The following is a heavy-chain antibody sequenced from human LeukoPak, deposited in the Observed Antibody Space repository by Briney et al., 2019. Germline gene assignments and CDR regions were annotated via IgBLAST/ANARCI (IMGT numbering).Heavy chain of an antibody. CDR3: ARASIVATRYYFYGMDV. CDR2: INAGNGKT. D-gene: IGHD5-12*01. CDR1: GFPLSTYA. V-gene: IGHV1-3*01. J-gene: IGHJ6*04. Sequence: GASVKVSCKASGFPLSTYAIHWVRQAPGQSLEWVRWINAGNGKTEYAQKLHDRVTITRDTSASTADTELSSLRSEDTAVYYCARASIVATRYYFYGMDVWGKGTTVIVSS.